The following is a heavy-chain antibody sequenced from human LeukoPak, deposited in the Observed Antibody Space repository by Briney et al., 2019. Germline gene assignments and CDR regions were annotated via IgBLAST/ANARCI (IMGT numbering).Heavy chain of an antibody. CDR1: GFTFSSYA. Sequence: GGSLRLSCAASGFTFSSYAMSWVRQAPGKGLEWVSAISGSGGSTYYADSVKGRFTISRDNSKNTLYLQMNSLRAEDTAVYYCAKDLSRQWLITSPPYYFYYWGQGTLVTVSS. D-gene: IGHD6-19*01. CDR2: ISGSGGST. J-gene: IGHJ4*02. CDR3: AKDLSRQWLITSPPYYFYY. V-gene: IGHV3-23*01.